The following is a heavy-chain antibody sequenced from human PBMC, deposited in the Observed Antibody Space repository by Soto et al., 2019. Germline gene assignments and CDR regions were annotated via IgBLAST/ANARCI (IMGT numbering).Heavy chain of an antibody. J-gene: IGHJ4*02. V-gene: IGHV4-39*01. CDR1: GGSISSSSYY. CDR3: ASQPKSFKGFDY. CDR2: IYYSGST. Sequence: QLQLQESGPGLVKPSETLSLTCTVSGGSISSSSYYWGWIRQPPGKGLEWIGSIYYSGSTYYNPSLKSRVTISVDTSKNQFSLKLSSVTAADTAVYYCASQPKSFKGFDYWGQGTLVTVSS.